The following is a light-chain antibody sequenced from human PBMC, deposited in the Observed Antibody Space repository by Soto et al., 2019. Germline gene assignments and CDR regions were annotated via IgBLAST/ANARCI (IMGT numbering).Light chain of an antibody. CDR3: AAWDDSLSGPVV. CDR2: RNT. Sequence: QSVLTQPPSASGTPGQRVTISCSGSSSNIGSNYLYWYQQLPGTAPKLLIYRNTQRPSGGPDRFSGSKSDTSASLAISGLRSEDEADYYCAAWDDSLSGPVVFGGGTQLTVL. CDR1: SSNIGSNY. J-gene: IGLJ2*01. V-gene: IGLV1-47*01.